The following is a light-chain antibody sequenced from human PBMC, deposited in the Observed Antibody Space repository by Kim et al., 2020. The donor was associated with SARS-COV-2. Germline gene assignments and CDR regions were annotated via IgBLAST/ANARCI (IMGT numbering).Light chain of an antibody. Sequence: SYELTQPHSVSVSPGQTATITCSRDKLGSTYAAWYQQKPGQSPVLVIYQDTKRPSGIPERFSGSNSGNTATLTISGTQAIDEAEYYCQAWDTGTENFVFGSGTKVTVL. V-gene: IGLV3-1*01. J-gene: IGLJ1*01. CDR3: QAWDTGTENFV. CDR1: KLGSTY. CDR2: QDT.